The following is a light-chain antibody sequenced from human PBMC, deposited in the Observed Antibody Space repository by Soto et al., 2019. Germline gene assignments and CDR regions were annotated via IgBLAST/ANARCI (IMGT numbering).Light chain of an antibody. CDR1: SSDVGGYNY. CDR3: SSYAGSNGVV. Sequence: QPVLTQPPSASGSPGQSVTISCTGTSSDVGGYNYVSWYQQHPGKAPKLMIYDVSKRPSGVTDRFSGSKSGNTASLTVSGLQAEDEADYYFSSYAGSNGVVFGGGTKVTVL. J-gene: IGLJ2*01. CDR2: DVS. V-gene: IGLV2-8*01.